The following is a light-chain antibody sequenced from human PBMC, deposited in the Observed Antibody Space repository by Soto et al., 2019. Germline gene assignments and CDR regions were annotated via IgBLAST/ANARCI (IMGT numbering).Light chain of an antibody. CDR3: QQYGSSGT. CDR1: QSVSNNY. V-gene: IGKV3-20*01. Sequence: EIVLAQSPVTLSRSPGERATLSCRASQSVSNNYLAWYQQKPGQAPRLLIYGASNRATGIPDRFSGSGSGTDFTLTISRLEPEDFAVYYCQQYGSSGTFGQGTKVDIK. CDR2: GAS. J-gene: IGKJ1*01.